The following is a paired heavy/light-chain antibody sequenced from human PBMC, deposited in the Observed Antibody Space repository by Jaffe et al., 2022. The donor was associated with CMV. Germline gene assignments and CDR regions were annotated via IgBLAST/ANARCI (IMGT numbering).Light chain of an antibody. CDR3: QQRYNWPIT. V-gene: IGKV3-11*01. J-gene: IGKJ3*01. CDR1: QSISNY. Sequence: EIVLTQSPATLSLSPGERATLSCRASQSISNYLAWYQQKPGQAPRLLISDASNRATGIPARFSGSGSGTDFTLTISSLEPEDFAVYYCQQRYNWPITFGPGTKVDLK. CDR2: DAS.
Heavy chain of an antibody. V-gene: IGHV4-59*11. CDR3: ARGYSGSSYDY. J-gene: IGHJ4*02. CDR1: GGSINSHY. Sequence: QVLLQESGPGLVKPSETLSLMCTVSGGSINSHYWSWIRQPPGKGLEWIGCIYSGITNYNPSLTSRLTISVDTSKRQFSLKLSSVTAADTAVYFCARGYSGSSYDYWGQGILVTVSS. CDR2: IYSGIT. D-gene: IGHD1-26*01.